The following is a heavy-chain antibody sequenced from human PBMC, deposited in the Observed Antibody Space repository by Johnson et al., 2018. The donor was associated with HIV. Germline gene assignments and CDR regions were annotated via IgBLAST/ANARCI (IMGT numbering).Heavy chain of an antibody. Sequence: EVQLVESGGGLVQSGGSLRLSCAASGITVSSNYMSWVRRAPGKGLEWVSGISGSGVSTYYAYSVKGRFTISRDNSKNTLYLQMNSLRAEDTAVYYCARDQSSRQAFDIWGQGTMVTVSS. D-gene: IGHD6-6*01. CDR2: SGSGVST. CDR3: ARDQSSRQAFDI. CDR1: GITVSSNY. V-gene: IGHV3-66*02. J-gene: IGHJ3*02.